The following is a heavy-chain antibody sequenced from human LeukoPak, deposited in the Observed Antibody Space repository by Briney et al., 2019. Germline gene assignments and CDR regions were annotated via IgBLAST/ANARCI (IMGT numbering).Heavy chain of an antibody. CDR2: IFYSGST. J-gene: IGHJ4*01. Sequence: SETLSLTCTVSGDSITNTYYNWDWIRQPPGEALEWIASIFYSGSTYYNPSLKIRLTISIDTSKRQFSLRLNSVTAADTAVYFCARRNRAIVGAPFGYWGHGTLVTVSS. V-gene: IGHV4-39*01. D-gene: IGHD1-26*01. CDR1: GDSITNTYYN. CDR3: ARRNRAIVGAPFGY.